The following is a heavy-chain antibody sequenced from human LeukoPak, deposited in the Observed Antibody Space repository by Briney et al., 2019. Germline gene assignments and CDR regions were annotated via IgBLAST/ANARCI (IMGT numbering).Heavy chain of an antibody. Sequence: GGSLRLSCAASGFIFGDYGMSWVRQAPGKGLEWVSGLNWNGDNTGYADSVKGRFTISRDNAKNSLYLQMNSLRAEDTALYYCARATYYYDSSGYYYFDYWGQGTLVTVSS. CDR2: LNWNGDNT. V-gene: IGHV3-20*04. CDR1: GFIFGDYG. CDR3: ARATYYYDSSGYYYFDY. D-gene: IGHD3-22*01. J-gene: IGHJ4*02.